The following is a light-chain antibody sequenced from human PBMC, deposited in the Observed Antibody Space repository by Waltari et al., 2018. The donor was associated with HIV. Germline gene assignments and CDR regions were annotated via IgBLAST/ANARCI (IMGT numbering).Light chain of an antibody. V-gene: IGLV3-21*02. CDR1: NIGSKT. J-gene: IGLJ3*02. CDR2: ADS. CDR3: QVWDTIRDHWV. Sequence: SYVLTQPPSVSVAPGQTARITCGGHNIGSKTVHWYQQRPGQAPLLVVYADSDRPSGIPERFSGSNAGNTATLTISRVGAGDEADYYCQVWDTIRDHWVFGGGTKLTVL.